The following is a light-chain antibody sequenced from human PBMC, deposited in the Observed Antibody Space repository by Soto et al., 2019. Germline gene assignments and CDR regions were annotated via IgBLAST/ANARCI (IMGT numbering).Light chain of an antibody. Sequence: DVQMTQSPSTLSASVGDTVTITCRASRNVNTWVAWYQQKPGKAPNLLIYRASTLESGVPSRFSGSGSGTEFTLAISCLQPDDFATYFCQQYQSYTSFAGGTKVEIK. CDR1: RNVNTW. CDR3: QQYQSYTS. J-gene: IGKJ4*01. CDR2: RAS. V-gene: IGKV1-5*01.